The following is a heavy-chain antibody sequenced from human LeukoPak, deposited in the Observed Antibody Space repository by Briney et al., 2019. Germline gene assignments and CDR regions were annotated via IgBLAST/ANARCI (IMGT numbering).Heavy chain of an antibody. D-gene: IGHD6-6*01. CDR1: GYRLSSGYH. V-gene: IGHV4-38-2*02. Sequence: PSETLSLTCTVSGYRLSSGYHWGWIRQTPGKGLEWIGSIYYSGSTYYNPSLKSRVTISVDTSKNQFSLKLSSVTAADTAVYYCAEGVFRIAARPGYFDYWGQGTLVTVSS. CDR3: AEGVFRIAARPGYFDY. CDR2: IYYSGST. J-gene: IGHJ4*02.